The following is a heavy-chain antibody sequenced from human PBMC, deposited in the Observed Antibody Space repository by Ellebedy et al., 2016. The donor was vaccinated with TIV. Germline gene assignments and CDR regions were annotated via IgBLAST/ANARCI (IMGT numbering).Heavy chain of an antibody. J-gene: IGHJ4*02. Sequence: GESLKISXAGSGFTFTNYWMNWVRQAPGKGLEWVANINQNGSKIYYVDSVKGRFTISRDNAKNSVSLQMNSLRAEDTAVYYCARRYFDYWGQGALVTVSS. V-gene: IGHV3-7*01. CDR2: INQNGSKI. CDR1: GFTFTNYW. CDR3: ARRYFDY.